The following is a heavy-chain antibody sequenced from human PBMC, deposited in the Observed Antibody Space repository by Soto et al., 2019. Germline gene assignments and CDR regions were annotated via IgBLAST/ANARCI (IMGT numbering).Heavy chain of an antibody. Sequence: EVQLVESGGGLVQPGGSVRLSCEASGFTLSDHYLDWVCQAPGKGLEWVGRSRNRVKSFTTDYAESVRGRFTFSKDDSTNSLYLQMNSLKTDDPAVYYYARASTPDSRCYNYWGQGTLVTVSS. V-gene: IGHV3-72*01. D-gene: IGHD2-8*01. J-gene: IGHJ4*02. CDR3: ARASTPDSRCYNY. CDR2: SRNRVKSFTT. CDR1: GFTLSDHY.